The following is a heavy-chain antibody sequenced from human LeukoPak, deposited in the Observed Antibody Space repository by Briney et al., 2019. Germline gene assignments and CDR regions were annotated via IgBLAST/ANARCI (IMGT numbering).Heavy chain of an antibody. CDR1: GFTFSSYA. D-gene: IGHD1-1*01. J-gene: IGHJ6*02. CDR3: AKHNIPYYYGMDV. CDR2: ISGSGGST. V-gene: IGHV3-23*01. Sequence: HPGGSLRLSCAASGFTFSSYAMSWVRQAPGKGLEWVSAISGSGGSTYYADSVKGRSTISRDNSKNTLYLQMNSLRAEDTAVYYCAKHNIPYYYGMDVWGQGTTVTVSS.